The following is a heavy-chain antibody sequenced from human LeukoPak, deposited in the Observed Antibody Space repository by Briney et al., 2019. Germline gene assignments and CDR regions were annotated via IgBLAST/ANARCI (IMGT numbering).Heavy chain of an antibody. D-gene: IGHD3-22*01. V-gene: IGHV3-23*01. J-gene: IGHJ4*02. CDR3: AKPSDFHHDSSGYGVDY. Sequence: PGGSLRLSCAASGFTFSSYAMSWVRQAPGKGLEWVSAISGSGGSTYYADSVKGRFTISRGNSKNTLYLQMNSLRAEDTAVYYCAKPSDFHHDSSGYGVDYWGQGTLVTVSS. CDR2: ISGSGGST. CDR1: GFTFSSYA.